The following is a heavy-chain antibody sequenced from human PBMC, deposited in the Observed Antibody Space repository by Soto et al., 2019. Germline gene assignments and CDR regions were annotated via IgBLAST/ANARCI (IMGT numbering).Heavy chain of an antibody. V-gene: IGHV5-51*01. CDR3: ARRQYYYDSSGYRDYYYYYGMDV. Sequence: GESLKISCKGSGYSFTSYWIGWVRQMPGKGLEWMGVIYPGDSDTRYSPSFQGQVTISADKSISTAYLQWSSLKASDTAMYYCARRQYYYDSSGYRDYYYYYGMDVWGQGTTVTVSS. J-gene: IGHJ6*02. CDR2: IYPGDSDT. CDR1: GYSFTSYW. D-gene: IGHD3-22*01.